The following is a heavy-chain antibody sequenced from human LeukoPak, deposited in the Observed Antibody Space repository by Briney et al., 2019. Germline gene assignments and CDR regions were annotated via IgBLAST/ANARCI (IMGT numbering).Heavy chain of an antibody. CDR2: IYYSGST. CDR3: AGQLWFGELF. Sequence: SETLSLTCTVSGGSISNYYWSWIRQPPGKGLEWIGYIYYSGSTSYNPSLKSRVTISVDTSKNQFSLKLSSVTAADTAVYYCAGQLWFGELFWGQGTLVTVSS. D-gene: IGHD3-10*01. CDR1: GGSISNYY. V-gene: IGHV4-59*08. J-gene: IGHJ4*02.